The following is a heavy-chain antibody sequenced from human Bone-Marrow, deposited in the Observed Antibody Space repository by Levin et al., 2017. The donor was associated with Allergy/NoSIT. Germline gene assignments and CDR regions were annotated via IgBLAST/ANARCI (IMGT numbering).Heavy chain of an antibody. Sequence: GGSLRLSCAASGFTFSNAWMSWVRQAPGKGLEWVGRIKSKTDGGTTDYAAPVKGRFTISRDDSKNTLYLQMNSLKTEDTAVYYCTTDSVPGTNCTGGVCYTSPLGYCSGGSCQGAFDIWGQGTMVTVSS. CDR3: TTDSVPGTNCTGGVCYTSPLGYCSGGSCQGAFDI. CDR2: IKSKTDGGTT. D-gene: IGHD2-8*02. J-gene: IGHJ3*02. CDR1: GFTFSNAW. V-gene: IGHV3-15*01.